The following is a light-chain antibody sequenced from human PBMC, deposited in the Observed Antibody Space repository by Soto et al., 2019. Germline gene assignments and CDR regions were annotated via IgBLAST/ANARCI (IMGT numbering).Light chain of an antibody. CDR1: QAISNY. J-gene: IGKJ4*01. Sequence: DIQMTQSPSSLSASVGDRVTITCQASQAISNYLNWYQQKPGQAPKLLIYDASNLETGVPSRFSGSGSGTDFTFTISSPQPEDIATYYCQQYDNLPLTFGGGTTVEIK. V-gene: IGKV1-33*01. CDR3: QQYDNLPLT. CDR2: DAS.